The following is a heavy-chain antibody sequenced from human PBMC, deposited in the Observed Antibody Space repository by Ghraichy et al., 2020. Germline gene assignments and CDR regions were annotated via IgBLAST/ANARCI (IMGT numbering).Heavy chain of an antibody. CDR1: GGSISSGGYY. CDR2: IYYSGST. V-gene: IGHV4-31*03. J-gene: IGHJ3*02. D-gene: IGHD2-2*01. CDR3: ARESRGAGYKGNDIVVVPAANDDAFDI. Sequence: TLSLTCTVSGGSISSGGYYWSWIRQHPGKGLEWIGYIYYSGSTYYNPSLKSRVTISVDTSKNQFSLKLSSVTAADTAVYYCARESRGAGYKGNDIVVVPAANDDAFDIWGQGTMVTVSS.